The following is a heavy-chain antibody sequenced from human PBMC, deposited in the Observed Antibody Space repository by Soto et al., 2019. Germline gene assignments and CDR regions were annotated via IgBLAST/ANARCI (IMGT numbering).Heavy chain of an antibody. D-gene: IGHD3-10*01. CDR3: ARQRYDYYGSGSYYNDPRYYYYGMDV. V-gene: IGHV1-69*13. CDR1: GGTFSSYA. CDR2: IIPIFGTA. J-gene: IGHJ6*02. Sequence: GASVKVSCKASGGTFSSYAISWVRQAPGQGLEWMGGIIPIFGTANYAQKFQGRVTITADESTSTAYMELSSLRSEDTAVYYCARQRYDYYGSGSYYNDPRYYYYGMDVWGQGTTVTVSS.